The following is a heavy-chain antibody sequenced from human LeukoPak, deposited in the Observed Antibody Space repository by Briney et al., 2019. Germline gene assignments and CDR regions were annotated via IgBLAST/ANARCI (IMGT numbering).Heavy chain of an antibody. CDR2: INHSGST. J-gene: IGHJ4*02. CDR3: ASGGYYGDYGY. CDR1: GGSFSGYY. V-gene: IGHV4-34*01. Sequence: PSETLSLTCAVYGGSFSGYYWSWIRQPPGKGLEWIGEINHSGSTNYNPSLKSRVTISVDTSKNQFSLKLSSVTAADTAVYYCASGGYYGDYGYWGQGTLVTVSS. D-gene: IGHD4-17*01.